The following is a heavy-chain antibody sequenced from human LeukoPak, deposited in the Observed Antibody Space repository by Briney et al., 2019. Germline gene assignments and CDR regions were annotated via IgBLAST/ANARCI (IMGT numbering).Heavy chain of an antibody. CDR3: ATDLNRGSYGMDFDY. CDR1: GYTFTSSY. D-gene: IGHD1-26*01. Sequence: ASVKVSCKASGYTFTSSYLHWVRQAPGHGLEWMGIINPSGGSASYAQKFQGRVTMTEDTSTDTAYMELSSLRSEDTAVYYCATDLNRGSYGMDFDYWGQGTLVTVSS. CDR2: INPSGGSA. J-gene: IGHJ4*02. V-gene: IGHV1-46*01.